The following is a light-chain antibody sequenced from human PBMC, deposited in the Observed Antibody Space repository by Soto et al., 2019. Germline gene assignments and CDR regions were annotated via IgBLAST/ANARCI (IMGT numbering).Light chain of an antibody. V-gene: IGLV2-8*01. Sequence: QSVLTQPPSASGFPGQSVTISCTGTSSDVGYYDYVSWYQQHPGKAPKLVIYEVTKRPSGVPDRVSASKSGNTASLTVSGLRAEDEADYYCSSYEGSNNFVFGRGTKVTV. CDR1: SSDVGYYDY. J-gene: IGLJ1*01. CDR2: EVT. CDR3: SSYEGSNNFV.